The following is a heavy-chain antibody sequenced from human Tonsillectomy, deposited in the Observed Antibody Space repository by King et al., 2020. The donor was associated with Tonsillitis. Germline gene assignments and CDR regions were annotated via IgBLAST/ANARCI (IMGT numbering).Heavy chain of an antibody. D-gene: IGHD3-16*01. CDR3: AKGPLWGSHLADY. CDR1: GFTFSNHG. V-gene: IGHV3-30*18. CDR2: ISYDGSNK. J-gene: IGHJ4*02. Sequence: VQLVESGGGVVQPGRSLRLSCAASGFTFSNHGMHWVRQAPGKGLEWESVISYDGSNKYYADSVKGRFTISRDNSKNTLYLQMNSLRAEDSAMYYCAKGPLWGSHLADYWGQGTLVTVSS.